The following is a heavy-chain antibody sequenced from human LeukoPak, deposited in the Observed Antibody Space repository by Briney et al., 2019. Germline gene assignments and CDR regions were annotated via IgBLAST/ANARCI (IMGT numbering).Heavy chain of an antibody. CDR2: IKGDESAR. J-gene: IGHJ4*02. CDR3: ARDVVGRLDY. V-gene: IGHV3-7*01. D-gene: IGHD3-10*01. Sequence: GGSLRLSCAASGFTFITYWMAWVRQAPGKGLEWVANIKGDESARHQADSVKGRFTISRDNTQNSVYLQMSNLRGDDTAVYYCARDVVGRLDYWGQGTLVTVSS. CDR1: GFTFITYW.